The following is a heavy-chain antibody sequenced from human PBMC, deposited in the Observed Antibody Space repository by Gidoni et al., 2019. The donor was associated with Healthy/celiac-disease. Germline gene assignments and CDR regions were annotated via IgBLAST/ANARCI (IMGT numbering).Heavy chain of an antibody. J-gene: IGHJ4*02. CDR2: ISSSSSTI. V-gene: IGHV3-48*02. Sequence: EVQLVESGGGLLQPGGSLRLSCAASGFTFSSYSMTWVRQAPGKGLEWVSYISSSSSTIYYADSVKGRFTISRDNAKNSLYLQMNSLRDEDTAVYYCASIGYSSSWPSNYYFDYWGQGTLVTVSS. CDR1: GFTFSSYS. D-gene: IGHD6-13*01. CDR3: ASIGYSSSWPSNYYFDY.